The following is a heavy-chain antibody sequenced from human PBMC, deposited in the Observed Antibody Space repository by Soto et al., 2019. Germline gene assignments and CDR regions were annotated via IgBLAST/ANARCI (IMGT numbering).Heavy chain of an antibody. CDR3: ARYYYGSGSYYNLAWFDP. CDR2: IKQDGSEK. CDR1: GFTFSSYW. Sequence: GGSLRLSCAASGFTFSSYWISWVRQAPGKGLEWVANIKQDGSEKCYVDSVKGRFTISRDNAKNSLYLQMNSLRAEDTAVYYCARYYYGSGSYYNLAWFDPWGQGTLVTVSS. D-gene: IGHD3-10*01. J-gene: IGHJ5*02. V-gene: IGHV3-7*03.